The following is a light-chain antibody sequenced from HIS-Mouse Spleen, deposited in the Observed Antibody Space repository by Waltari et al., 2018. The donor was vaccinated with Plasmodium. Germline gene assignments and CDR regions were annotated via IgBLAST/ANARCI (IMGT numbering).Light chain of an antibody. Sequence: DIVMTQSPDSLAVSLGERATINCKSSQSVLYSSNNKNYLAWYQQKPGQRPKLLIYWASTRESGVPDRFSGRGSGTDFTLTISSLQAEDVAVYYCQQYYSTPYTFGQGTKLEIK. CDR3: QQYYSTPYT. V-gene: IGKV4-1*01. J-gene: IGKJ2*01. CDR1: QSVLYSSNNKNY. CDR2: WAS.